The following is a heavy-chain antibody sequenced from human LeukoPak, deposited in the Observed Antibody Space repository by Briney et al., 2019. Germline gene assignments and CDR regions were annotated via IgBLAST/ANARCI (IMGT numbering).Heavy chain of an antibody. D-gene: IGHD5-12*01. J-gene: IGHJ4*02. CDR3: ARWNRDSGYEKIDY. V-gene: IGHV1-24*01. CDR2: FDPEDGET. Sequence: GASVKVSCKVSGYTLTELSMHWVRQAPGKGLEWMGGFDPEDGETIYAQKFQGRVTMTEDTSTDTAYMELSSLRSEDTAVYYCARWNRDSGYEKIDYWGQGTLVTVSS. CDR1: GYTLTELS.